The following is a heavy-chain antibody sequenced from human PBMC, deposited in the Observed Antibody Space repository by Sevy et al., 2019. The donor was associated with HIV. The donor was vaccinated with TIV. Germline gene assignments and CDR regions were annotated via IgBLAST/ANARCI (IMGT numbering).Heavy chain of an antibody. V-gene: IGHV1-69*13. Sequence: ASVKVSCKASGGTFSSYAISWVRQAPGQGLEWMGGIIPIFGTANYAQKFQGRVTITADESTSTAYMELSSLRSEDTAVYYCARGEVVVVNTYYYYGMDVWGQGTTVTVSS. CDR1: GGTFSSYA. CDR2: IIPIFGTA. D-gene: IGHD2-21*01. CDR3: ARGEVVVVNTYYYYGMDV. J-gene: IGHJ6*02.